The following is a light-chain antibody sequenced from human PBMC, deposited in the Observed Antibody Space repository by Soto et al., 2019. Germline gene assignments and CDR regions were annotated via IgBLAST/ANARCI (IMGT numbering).Light chain of an antibody. CDR2: SNT. CDR1: SSNIGSHT. CDR3: AAWDDSLNGVV. V-gene: IGLV1-44*01. Sequence: QSVLTQPPSASGTPGQTIAISCSGGSSNIGSHTVNWYQQLPGTAPRLLIYSNTQRPSGVPDRFSGSKSGTSASLAISGLQSVYEGDYYCAAWDDSLNGVVFGGGTKVTVL. J-gene: IGLJ2*01.